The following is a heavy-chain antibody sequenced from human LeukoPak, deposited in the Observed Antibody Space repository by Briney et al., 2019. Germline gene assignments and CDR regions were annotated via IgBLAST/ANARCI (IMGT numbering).Heavy chain of an antibody. Sequence: GGSLRLSCAASGFTFSSYAMHWVRQAPGKGLQWVAVISYDGSNKYYADSVKGRFTISRDNSKNTLYLQMNSLRAEDTAVYYCAREENYYDSSGAPLDYWGQGTLVTVSS. V-gene: IGHV3-30-3*01. CDR1: GFTFSSYA. CDR3: AREENYYDSSGAPLDY. D-gene: IGHD3-22*01. J-gene: IGHJ4*02. CDR2: ISYDGSNK.